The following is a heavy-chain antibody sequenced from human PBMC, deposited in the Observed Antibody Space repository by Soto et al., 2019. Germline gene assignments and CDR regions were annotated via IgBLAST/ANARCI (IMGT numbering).Heavy chain of an antibody. D-gene: IGHD4-17*01. V-gene: IGHV3-9*01. CDR1: GFTFDDYA. Sequence: VQLVEPGVGLGQPGRSLRLYCAASGFTFDDYAMQWVRQVPGVGLEWVSGISGNSGSIDYAGSVKGRFTISRDNAKNSLYLKMNSLRAEDTAFYYCAKDISLLTTARFDYWGQGTLVTVSS. CDR2: ISGNSGSI. J-gene: IGHJ4*02. CDR3: AKDISLLTTARFDY.